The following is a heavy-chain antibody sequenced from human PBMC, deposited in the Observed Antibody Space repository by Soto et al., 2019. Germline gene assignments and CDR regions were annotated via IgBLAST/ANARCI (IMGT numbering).Heavy chain of an antibody. V-gene: IGHV3-48*03. CDR2: ISTGGGAI. J-gene: IGHJ5*02. CDR3: ARDIGGGNWFDP. D-gene: IGHD1-26*01. CDR1: GFSFSSYE. Sequence: LRLSCEASGFSFSSYEMNWVRQAPGKGLEWVSYISTGGGAIHYADSVKGRFTVSRDNAKSSLYLQMNSLRAEDTALYYCARDIGGGNWFDPWGQGTLVTVSS.